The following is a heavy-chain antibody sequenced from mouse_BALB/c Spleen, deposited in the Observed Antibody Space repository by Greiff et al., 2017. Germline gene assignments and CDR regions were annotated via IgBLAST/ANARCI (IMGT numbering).Heavy chain of an antibody. Sequence: DVKLLESGPGLVKPSQSLSLTCTVTGYSITSDYAWNWNRQFPGNKLEWMGYISYSGSTSYNPSLKSRISITRDTSKNQFFLQLKSVTTEDTATYYCARSGGGNDAMDYWGQGTSVTVSS. CDR1: GYSITSDYA. J-gene: IGHJ4*01. V-gene: IGHV3-2*02. CDR2: ISYSGST. D-gene: IGHD2-1*01. CDR3: ARSGGGNDAMDY.